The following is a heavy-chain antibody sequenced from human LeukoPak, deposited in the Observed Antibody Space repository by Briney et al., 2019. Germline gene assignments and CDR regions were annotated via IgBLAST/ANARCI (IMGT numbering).Heavy chain of an antibody. Sequence: PGGSLRLSCAASGFTFSNFWVTWVRQTPGKGLEWVANIKQDASDSHYVDSVKGRFTISRDNAKNSLFLQMNSLRAEDTAVYYCARLIMVRGVLPDYYHYYMDVWGKGTTVTISS. CDR3: ARLIMVRGVLPDYYHYYMDV. CDR1: GFTFSNFW. V-gene: IGHV3-7*01. D-gene: IGHD3-10*01. J-gene: IGHJ6*03. CDR2: IKQDASDS.